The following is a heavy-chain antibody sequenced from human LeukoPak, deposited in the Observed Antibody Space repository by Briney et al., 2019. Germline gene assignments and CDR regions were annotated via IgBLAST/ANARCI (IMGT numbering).Heavy chain of an antibody. CDR2: ISYDGSNK. J-gene: IGHJ4*02. Sequence: PGGSLRLSCAASGFTFSNYVMHWVRQAPGKGLEWVAVISYDGSNKYYADSVRGRFTISRDNSKNTLYLQMNSLRAEDTAVYYCAKLSGFSPTHFDYWGQGTLVTVSS. V-gene: IGHV3-30*18. D-gene: IGHD3-22*01. CDR1: GFTFSNYV. CDR3: AKLSGFSPTHFDY.